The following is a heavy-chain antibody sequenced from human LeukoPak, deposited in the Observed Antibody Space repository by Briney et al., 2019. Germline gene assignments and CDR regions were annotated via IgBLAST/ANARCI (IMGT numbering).Heavy chain of an antibody. J-gene: IGHJ4*02. CDR1: GGSFSGYY. V-gene: IGHV4-34*01. D-gene: IGHD2-15*01. CDR2: INHSGRT. CDR3: ARDRRAPYCSGGSCYGESGFDY. Sequence: PSETLSLNCAVYGGSFSGYYWSWIRQPPGKGLEWIGEINHSGRTNYNPSLKSRVTISVDTSKNQFSLKLSSVTAADTAVYYCARDRRAPYCSGGSCYGESGFDYWGQGTLVTVSS.